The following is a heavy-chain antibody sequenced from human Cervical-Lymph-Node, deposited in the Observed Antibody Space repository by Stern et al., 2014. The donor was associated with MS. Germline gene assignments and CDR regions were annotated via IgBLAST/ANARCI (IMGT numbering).Heavy chain of an antibody. CDR3: ARDRGIAAAGAALPFDY. Sequence: QVQLVQSGAEVKRPGSSVKVSCKASGDTFIKYGIGWVRQVPGQGPGWMGGILPILCTAKYVQKFQGRVTITADMSTSTAYMELSSLRSEDSAVYYCARDRGIAAAGAALPFDYWGQGTLVFVSA. CDR2: ILPILCTA. V-gene: IGHV1-69*06. J-gene: IGHJ4*02. CDR1: GDTFIKYG. D-gene: IGHD6-13*01.